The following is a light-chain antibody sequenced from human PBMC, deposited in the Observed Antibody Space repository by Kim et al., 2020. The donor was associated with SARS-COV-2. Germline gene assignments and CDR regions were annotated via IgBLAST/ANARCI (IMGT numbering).Light chain of an antibody. J-gene: IGKJ1*01. V-gene: IGKV1-5*01. CDR3: QQYDSLWT. Sequence: CGAVGERGAGAGRGGERMGRWGGWERREPGRGRERRSDDASRLESGVPSRFSGSGSGTEFTLTISSLQPDDFATYYCQQYDSLWTFGQGTKVDIK. CDR2: DAS. CDR1: ERMGRW.